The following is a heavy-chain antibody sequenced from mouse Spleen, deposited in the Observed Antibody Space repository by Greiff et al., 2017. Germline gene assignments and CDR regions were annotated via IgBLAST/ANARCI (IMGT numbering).Heavy chain of an antibody. V-gene: IGHV1-72*01. Sequence: QVQLKQSVAELVRPGASVKLSCTASGFNIKNTYMHWVKQRPGRGLEWIGRIDPNSGGTKYNEKFKSKATLTVDKPSSTAYMQLSSLTSEDSAVYYCARLLYGNGVYFDYWGQGTTLTVSS. D-gene: IGHD2-1*01. CDR1: GFNIKNTY. CDR3: ARLLYGNGVYFDY. J-gene: IGHJ2*01. CDR2: IDPNSGGT.